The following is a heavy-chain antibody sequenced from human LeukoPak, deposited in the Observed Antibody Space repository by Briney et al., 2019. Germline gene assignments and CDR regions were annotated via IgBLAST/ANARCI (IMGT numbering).Heavy chain of an antibody. V-gene: IGHV4-59*08. CDR2: INYSGST. D-gene: IGHD6-13*01. CDR1: TGSISSYY. CDR3: ARLVGSSSWYPEGVDY. J-gene: IGHJ4*02. Sequence: SETLSLTCIVSTGSISSYYWSWIRQPPGKGLEWIGYINYSGSTNYNPSLKSRVTISVDTSKNQFSLKLSSVTAADTAVYYCARLVGSSSWYPEGVDYWGQGTLVTVSS.